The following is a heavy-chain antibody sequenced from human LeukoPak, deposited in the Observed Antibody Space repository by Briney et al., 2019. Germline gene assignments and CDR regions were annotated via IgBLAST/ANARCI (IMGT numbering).Heavy chain of an antibody. V-gene: IGHV3-53*01. Sequence: GGSLRLSCAASGFTVSSNYMSWVRQAPGKGLEWVSVIYSGGSTYYADSVKGRFTISRDNSKNTLYLQMNSLRAEDTAVYYCARDFDSSSYFGYWGQGTLVTVSS. J-gene: IGHJ4*02. D-gene: IGHD6-13*01. CDR2: IYSGGST. CDR1: GFTVSSNY. CDR3: ARDFDSSSYFGY.